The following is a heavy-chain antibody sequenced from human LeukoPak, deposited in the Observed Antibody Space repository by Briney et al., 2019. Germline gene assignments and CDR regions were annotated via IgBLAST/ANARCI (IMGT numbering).Heavy chain of an antibody. CDR2: MNLKSGNT. J-gene: IGHJ4*02. CDR1: GYTSPTYD. V-gene: IGHV1-8*01. D-gene: IGHD2-15*01. Sequence: GASVRVSCKASGYTSPTYDINWVRQAAGQGLEWMGWMNLKSGNTDYAQKFQGRVSMTRDTSISTAYMELSRLRSEDKAVYYCARGGLDEQCGGGGCYHLDSWGQGILVTVSS. CDR3: ARGGLDEQCGGGGCYHLDS.